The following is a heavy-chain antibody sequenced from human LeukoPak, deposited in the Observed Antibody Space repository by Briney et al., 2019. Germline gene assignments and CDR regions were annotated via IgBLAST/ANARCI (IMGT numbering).Heavy chain of an antibody. CDR1: GFTFSSYG. CDR2: IRYDGSNK. V-gene: IGHV3-30*02. J-gene: IGHJ6*03. Sequence: GRSLRLSCAASGFTFSSYGMHWVRQAPGKGLEWVAFIRYDGSNKYYADSVKGRFTISRDNSKSTLYLQMNSLRAEDTAVYYCAKGYSSPPNYYYYYMDVWGKGTTVTVSS. D-gene: IGHD6-13*01. CDR3: AKGYSSPPNYYYYYMDV.